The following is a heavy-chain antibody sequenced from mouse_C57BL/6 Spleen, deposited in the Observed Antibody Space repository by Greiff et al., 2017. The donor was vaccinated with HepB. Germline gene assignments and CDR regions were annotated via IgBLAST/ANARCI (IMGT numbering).Heavy chain of an antibody. CDR3: TVYDGYYNFDY. CDR1: GFTFSNYW. V-gene: IGHV6-3*01. J-gene: IGHJ2*01. D-gene: IGHD2-3*01. CDR2: IRLKSDNYAT. Sequence: EVMLVESGGGLVQPGGSMKLSCVASGFTFSNYWMNWVRQSPEQGLEWVAQIRLKSDNYATHYAESVKGRFTISRDDSKSSVYLQMNNLRAEDTGIYYCTVYDGYYNFDYWGQGTTLTVSS.